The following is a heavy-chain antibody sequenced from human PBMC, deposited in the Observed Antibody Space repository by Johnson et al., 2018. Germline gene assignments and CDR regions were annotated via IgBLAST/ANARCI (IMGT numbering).Heavy chain of an antibody. D-gene: IGHD5-18*01. Sequence: QVQLVQSGGGVVQPGRSLRLSCAASGFTFSSYGMHWVRQAPGKGLEWVAVISYDGTNKYYVDSVKGRFTISRDNSKNTLYLQMNSLRAEDTAVYYCARELLSPWIQPPMDVWGKGTTVTVSS. CDR2: ISYDGTNK. J-gene: IGHJ6*03. V-gene: IGHV3-30*03. CDR3: ARELLSPWIQPPMDV. CDR1: GFTFSSYG.